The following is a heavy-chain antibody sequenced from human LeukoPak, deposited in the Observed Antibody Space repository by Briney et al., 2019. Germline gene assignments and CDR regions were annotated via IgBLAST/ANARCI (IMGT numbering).Heavy chain of an antibody. CDR1: GYSISSGYY. J-gene: IGHJ4*02. Sequence: PSETLSLTCTVSGYSISSGYYWGWIRQPPGKGLEWIGSIYHSGSTHYNPSLKSRVTISVDTSKNQFSLKLSSVTAADTAVYYCARVSVGAIDLWGQGTLVTVSS. CDR2: IYHSGST. V-gene: IGHV4-38-2*02. CDR3: ARVSVGAIDL. D-gene: IGHD1-26*01.